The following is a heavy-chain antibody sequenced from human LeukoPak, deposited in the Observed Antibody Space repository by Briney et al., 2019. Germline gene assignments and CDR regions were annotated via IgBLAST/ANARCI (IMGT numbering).Heavy chain of an antibody. Sequence: GGSLRLSCAASGFTFSNYWMHWVRQAPGKGLVWVSRINSDGSSINYADSVKGRFTISRDNSKNTLYLQMNSLRAEDTAVYYCVRVGPSGIAVAGTQYFQHWGQGTLVTVSS. D-gene: IGHD6-19*01. J-gene: IGHJ1*01. V-gene: IGHV3-74*01. CDR1: GFTFSNYW. CDR2: INSDGSSI. CDR3: VRVGPSGIAVAGTQYFQH.